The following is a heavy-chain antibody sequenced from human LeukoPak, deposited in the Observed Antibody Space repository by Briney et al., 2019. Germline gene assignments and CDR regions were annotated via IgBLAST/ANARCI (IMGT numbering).Heavy chain of an antibody. V-gene: IGHV4-4*07. D-gene: IGHD3-3*01. CDR3: ASEDYDFWSGRQRYYFDY. CDR1: GGSISSYY. Sequence: SETLSLTSTASGGSISSYYWSWIRQPAGKGLEWIGRIYTSGSTNYNPSLKSRVTMSVDTSKNQFSLKLSSVTAADTAVYYCASEDYDFWSGRQRYYFDYWGQGTLVTVSS. J-gene: IGHJ4*02. CDR2: IYTSGST.